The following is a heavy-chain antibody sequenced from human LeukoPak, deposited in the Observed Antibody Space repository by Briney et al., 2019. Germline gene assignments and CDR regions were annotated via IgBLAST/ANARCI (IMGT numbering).Heavy chain of an antibody. CDR3: ARGLSNSRRTLLGLDY. J-gene: IGHJ4*02. D-gene: IGHD3-16*01. Sequence: PSETLSLTCAVYGGSFSGDYLGWIRPPPGKGVGWIGENNHSGSTNYNPSLKSRVTISVDTSKNQFSLKLSSVTAADTAVYYCARGLSNSRRTLLGLDYWGQGTLVTVSS. CDR2: NNHSGST. V-gene: IGHV4-34*01. CDR1: GGSFSGDY.